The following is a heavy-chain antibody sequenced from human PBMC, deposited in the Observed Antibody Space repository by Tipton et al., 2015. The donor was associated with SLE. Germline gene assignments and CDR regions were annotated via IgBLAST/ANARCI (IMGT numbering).Heavy chain of an antibody. D-gene: IGHD1/OR15-1a*01. J-gene: IGHJ4*02. CDR2: IYYSGST. V-gene: IGHV4-61*05. CDR3: ARGKTRVEY. Sequence: GLVKPSETLSLTCTVSGGSISITNYYWSWIRQPPGKGLEWIGYIYYSGSTNYNPSLKSRVSISVDTSEKQVSLRLNSVTAADTAVYYCARGKTRVEYWGQGRLVTVSS. CDR1: GGSISITNYY.